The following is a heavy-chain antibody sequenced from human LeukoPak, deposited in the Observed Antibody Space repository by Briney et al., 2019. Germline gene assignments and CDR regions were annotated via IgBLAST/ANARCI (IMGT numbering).Heavy chain of an antibody. Sequence: SETLSLTCAVYGVSFSGYYWSWVRQPPGKGLEWVGEINHSGSTNYNPSLKSRVTISVDTSKNQFSLKLSSVPAADTAVYYCARGRITMVRGVIISRWFDLWGQGTLVTVSS. D-gene: IGHD3-10*01. CDR1: GVSFSGYY. CDR3: ARGRITMVRGVIISRWFDL. V-gene: IGHV4-34*01. CDR2: INHSGST. J-gene: IGHJ5*02.